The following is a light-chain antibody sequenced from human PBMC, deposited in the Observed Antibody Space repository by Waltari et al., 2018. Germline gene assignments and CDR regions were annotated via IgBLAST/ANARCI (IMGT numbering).Light chain of an antibody. CDR1: QGVSSY. V-gene: IGKV3-11*01. CDR3: QQRSTSLWT. J-gene: IGKJ3*01. Sequence: EIVLPQSPATLSLSPGERATLSCRASQGVSSYLAWYQQKPGQAPRLLIYDASNRATGIPARFSGSGSGTDFTLTISSLEPEDFAVYYCQQRSTSLWTFGPGTKVDIK. CDR2: DAS.